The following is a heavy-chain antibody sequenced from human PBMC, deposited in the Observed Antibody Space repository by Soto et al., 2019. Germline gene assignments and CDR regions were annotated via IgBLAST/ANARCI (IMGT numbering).Heavy chain of an antibody. J-gene: IGHJ6*02. CDR3: AITAHYDFWSGYPPDGSYYYYYGMDV. V-gene: IGHV1-69*13. CDR1: GGTFRSYS. CDR2: IIPIFGTA. Sequence: ASVNVSYKAYGGTFRSYSISWVRQAPVPGIEWMGGIIPIFGTANYAQKSQARLTITADASTNTSYTKLRSIRSEDTAVYYCAITAHYDFWSGYPPDGSYYYYYGMDVRGQGTTVTVSS. D-gene: IGHD3-3*01.